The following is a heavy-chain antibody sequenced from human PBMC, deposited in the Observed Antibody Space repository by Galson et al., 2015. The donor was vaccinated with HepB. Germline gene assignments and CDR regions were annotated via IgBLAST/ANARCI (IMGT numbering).Heavy chain of an antibody. D-gene: IGHD2-2*01. CDR3: AKTLQDIVVVPAAAFDY. Sequence: SLRLSCAASGFTFDDYAMHWVRQAPGKGLEWVSGISWNSGSIGYADSVKGRFTISRDNAKNSLYLQMNSLRAEDTALYYCAKTLQDIVVVPAAAFDYWGQGTLVTVSS. J-gene: IGHJ4*02. V-gene: IGHV3-9*01. CDR2: ISWNSGSI. CDR1: GFTFDDYA.